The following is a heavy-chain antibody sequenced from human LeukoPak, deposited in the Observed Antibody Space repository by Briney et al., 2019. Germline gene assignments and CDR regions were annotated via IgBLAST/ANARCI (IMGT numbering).Heavy chain of an antibody. D-gene: IGHD3-16*01. CDR3: ARDRGTITFGGVYPDAFDI. V-gene: IGHV4-4*02. J-gene: IGHJ3*02. Sequence: PSGTLSLTCAVSGGSISSSNWWSWVRQPPGKGLEWIGEIYHSGSTNYNPSLKSRVTISVDKSKNQFSLKLSSVTAADTAVYYCARDRGTITFGGVYPDAFDIWGQGTMVTVSS. CDR2: IYHSGST. CDR1: GGSISSSNW.